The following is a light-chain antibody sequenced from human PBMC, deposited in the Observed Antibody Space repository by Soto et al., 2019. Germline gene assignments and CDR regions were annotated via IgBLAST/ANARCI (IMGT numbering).Light chain of an antibody. CDR2: DIF. CDR1: QSVGSD. J-gene: IGKJ1*01. CDR3: QQYNSYFSWT. V-gene: IGKV3D-15*01. Sequence: IVMTHAPSTLSVSPWERATLSCMSSQSVGSDLAWYQQKPGQAPRLVIYDIFTRATGVPTRISGSGSGTEFTLTISSLQSEDFAVYYCQQYNSYFSWTFGQGTKVDIK.